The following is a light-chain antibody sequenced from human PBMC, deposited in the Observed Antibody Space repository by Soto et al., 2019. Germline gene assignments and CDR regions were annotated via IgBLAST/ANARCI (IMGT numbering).Light chain of an antibody. V-gene: IGKV1-5*03. CDR1: QTISSW. CDR2: KAS. J-gene: IGKJ1*01. CDR3: QHYNTYPWT. Sequence: DIQMTQSPSTLSGSVGDRVTITCRASQTISSWLAWYQQKPGKAPKLLIYKASTLKSGVPSRFSGSGSGTEFTLTISSLQPDDFVTYYCQHYNTYPWTFGQGTKVDIK.